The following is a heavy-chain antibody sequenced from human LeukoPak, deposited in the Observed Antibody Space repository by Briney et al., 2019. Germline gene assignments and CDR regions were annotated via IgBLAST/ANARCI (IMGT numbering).Heavy chain of an antibody. J-gene: IGHJ4*02. D-gene: IGHD1-14*01. CDR3: VRKFATGD. CDR2: VKSDGTAT. V-gene: IGHV3-74*01. Sequence: GGSLRLSCAASGFTFSSHLMHWVRHAQGRGLVWVSSVKSDGTATNYADSVKGRFTISRDNAKNTLYLQMNSLRGEDTAVYYCVRKFATGDWGQGTLVTVSS. CDR1: GFTFSSHL.